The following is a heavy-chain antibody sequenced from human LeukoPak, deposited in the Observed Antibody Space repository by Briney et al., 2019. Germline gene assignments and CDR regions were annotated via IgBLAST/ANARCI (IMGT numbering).Heavy chain of an antibody. CDR1: GVSISSYY. CDR3: AREGYSGYGYFDY. D-gene: IGHD5-12*01. Sequence: KPSETLSLTCTVSGVSISSYYWSWIRQPPRKGLEWIGYIHYSGSTNYNPSLKSRVTISVDTSKNQFSLKLSSVTAADTAVYYCAREGYSGYGYFDYWGQGTLVTVSS. CDR2: IHYSGST. V-gene: IGHV4-59*01. J-gene: IGHJ4*02.